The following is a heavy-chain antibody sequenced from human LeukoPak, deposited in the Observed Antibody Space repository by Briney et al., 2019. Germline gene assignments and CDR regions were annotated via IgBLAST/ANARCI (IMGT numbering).Heavy chain of an antibody. CDR2: ISGDGGST. Sequence: GGSLRLSCAASGFTFDDYAMHWVRQAPGKGLEWVSLISGDGGSTYYADSVKGRFTISRDNSKNSPYLQMDSLRTEDTALYYCAKVDGYNFYYFDYWGQGTLVTVSS. CDR1: GFTFDDYA. CDR3: AKVDGYNFYYFDY. D-gene: IGHD5-24*01. V-gene: IGHV3-43*02. J-gene: IGHJ4*02.